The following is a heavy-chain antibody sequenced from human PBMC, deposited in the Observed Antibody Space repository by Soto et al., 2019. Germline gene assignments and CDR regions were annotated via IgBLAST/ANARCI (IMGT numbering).Heavy chain of an antibody. J-gene: IGHJ3*01. CDR3: YSYSRKQRYYSYNYFDL. CDR1: GGSINNGGYY. CDR2: IYHSGSP. V-gene: IGHV4-30-2*02. D-gene: IGHD5-18*01. Sequence: SETLSPTCPFSGGSINNGGYYRTRIRQQPGKGLEWVGYIYHSGSPYSNPSLKSRVTIFVDTSKNPFSLKSTYVTAAAAAVYYCYSYSRKQRYYSYNYFDLWGQGTMVTVSS.